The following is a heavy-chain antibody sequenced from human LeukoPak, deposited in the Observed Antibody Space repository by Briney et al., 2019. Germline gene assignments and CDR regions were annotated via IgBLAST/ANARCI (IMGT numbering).Heavy chain of an antibody. J-gene: IGHJ4*02. D-gene: IGHD6-13*01. Sequence: SETLSLTCTVSGYSISSGYYWGWIRQPPGKGLEWIGSIYHNGNTYYNPSLKSPVTISVDTSKNQFSLKLSSVTAADTAVYYCARVPYSSSWYRITVWGQGTLVIVSS. CDR3: ARVPYSSSWYRITV. CDR2: IYHNGNT. V-gene: IGHV4-38-2*02. CDR1: GYSISSGYY.